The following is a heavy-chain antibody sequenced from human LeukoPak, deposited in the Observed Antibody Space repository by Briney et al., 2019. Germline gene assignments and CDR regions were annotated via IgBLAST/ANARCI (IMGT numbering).Heavy chain of an antibody. CDR3: ASLSGTTLSDAFEI. V-gene: IGHV4-38-2*01. J-gene: IGHJ3*02. Sequence: PSETLSLTCAVSGYSISSGYYWGWIRQPPGKGLEWIGSIYHSGSTYYNPSLKSRVTISVDTSKNQFSLKLSSVTAADTAVYYCASLSGTTLSDAFEIWGQGTMVTVSS. D-gene: IGHD1-7*01. CDR1: GYSISSGYY. CDR2: IYHSGST.